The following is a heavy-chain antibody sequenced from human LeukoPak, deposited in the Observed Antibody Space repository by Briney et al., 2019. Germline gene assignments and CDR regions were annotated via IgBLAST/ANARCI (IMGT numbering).Heavy chain of an antibody. CDR2: ISSSSSYI. V-gene: IGHV3-21*01. CDR3: AREGGYDILLDY. CDR1: GFTFSSYS. Sequence: GGSLRLSCAASGFTFSSYSMNWGRQAPGKGLEWVSSISSSSSYIYYADSVKGRFTISRDNAKNSLYLQMNSLRAEDTAVYYCAREGGYDILLDYWGQGTLVTVSS. D-gene: IGHD3-9*01. J-gene: IGHJ4*02.